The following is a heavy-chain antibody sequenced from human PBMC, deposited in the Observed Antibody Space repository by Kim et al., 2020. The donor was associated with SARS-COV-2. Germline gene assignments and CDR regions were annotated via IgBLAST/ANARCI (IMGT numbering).Heavy chain of an antibody. J-gene: IGHJ6*02. D-gene: IGHD2-2*01. CDR3: ARPGYCSSTSCYQWYV. CDR1: GYSFTSYW. Sequence: GESLKISCKGSGYSFTSYWISWVRQMPGKGLEWMGRIDPSDSYTNYSPSFQGHVTISADKSISTAYLQWSSLKASDTAMYYCARPGYCSSTSCYQWYVWGQGTTVTVSS. V-gene: IGHV5-10-1*01. CDR2: IDPSDSYT.